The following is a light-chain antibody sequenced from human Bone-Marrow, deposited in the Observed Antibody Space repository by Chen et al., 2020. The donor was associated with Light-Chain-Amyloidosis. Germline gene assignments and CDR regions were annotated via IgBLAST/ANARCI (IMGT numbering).Light chain of an antibody. CDR1: NIGSKS. V-gene: IGLV3-21*03. CDR3: QVWDSSSDLRV. J-gene: IGLJ3*02. CDR2: DDS. Sequence: SYVLTQPPSVSVAPGKTARITCGGNNIGSKSMHWYQQKPGQAPVLVVYDDSDRPSGIPERISGSNSGNTATLTISRVEAGDEADYSCQVWDSSSDLRVFGGGTRLTVL.